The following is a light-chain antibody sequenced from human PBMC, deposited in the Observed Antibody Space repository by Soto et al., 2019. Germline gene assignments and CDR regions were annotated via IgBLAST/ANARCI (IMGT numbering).Light chain of an antibody. J-gene: IGLJ1*01. CDR3: CSYTTSNTRQIV. V-gene: IGLV2-14*01. CDR2: DVS. Sequence: QSVLAQPASVSGSPGQSITISCTGTSSDVGGYNYASWYQQQPGKAPKFMIYDVSNRPSGVSNRFSGSKSGNTASLTISGLQAEDEADYYCCSYTTSNTRQIVFGTGTKVTVL. CDR1: SSDVGGYNY.